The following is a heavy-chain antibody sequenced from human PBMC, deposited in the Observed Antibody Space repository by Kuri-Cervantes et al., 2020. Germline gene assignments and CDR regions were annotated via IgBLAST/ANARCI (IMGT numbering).Heavy chain of an antibody. CDR2: ISGSGGST. D-gene: IGHD6-13*01. J-gene: IGHJ3*02. Sequence: GESLKISCAASGFTFRSYAMSWVRQAPGKGLEWVLAISGSGGSTYYAGSVKGRFSISRDNSKNTLYLQMNSLRAEDTAVYYCAKEEGIAAAGIDAFDIWGQGTMVTVSS. V-gene: IGHV3-23*01. CDR1: GFTFRSYA. CDR3: AKEEGIAAAGIDAFDI.